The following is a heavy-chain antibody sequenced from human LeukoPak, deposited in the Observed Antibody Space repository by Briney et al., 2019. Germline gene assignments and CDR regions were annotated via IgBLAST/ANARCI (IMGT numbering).Heavy chain of an antibody. CDR3: ARDRGTCSSTSCDRYFDY. CDR2: IYTSGST. J-gene: IGHJ4*02. V-gene: IGHV4-4*07. CDR1: GGSISSYY. Sequence: SETLPLTCTVSGGSISSYYWSWIRQPAGKGLEWIGRIYTSGSTNYNPSLKSRVTMSVDTSKNQFSLKLSSVTAADTAVYYCARDRGTCSSTSCDRYFDYWGQGTPVTVSS. D-gene: IGHD2-2*01.